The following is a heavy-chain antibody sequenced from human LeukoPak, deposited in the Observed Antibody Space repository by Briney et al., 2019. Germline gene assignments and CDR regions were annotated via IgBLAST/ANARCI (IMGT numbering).Heavy chain of an antibody. D-gene: IGHD2-15*01. Sequence: ASVKVSCKASGYTFTGYYMHWVRQAPGQGLEWMGWINPNSGGTNYAQKFQGRVTMTRDTSISTAYMELSRLRSDDTAVCYCASDLCSGGSCYSFDYWGQGTLVTASS. CDR1: GYTFTGYY. V-gene: IGHV1-2*02. CDR3: ASDLCSGGSCYSFDY. J-gene: IGHJ4*02. CDR2: INPNSGGT.